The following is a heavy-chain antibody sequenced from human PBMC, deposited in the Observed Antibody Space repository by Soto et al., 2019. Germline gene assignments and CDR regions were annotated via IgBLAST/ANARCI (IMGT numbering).Heavy chain of an antibody. CDR3: ASQSGSYLPTTFDF. Sequence: PSETLSLTCTVSGGSISSGDYYWSWIRQPPGKGLEWIGYIYYSGSTYYNPSLRSRVTISVDTSKNQFSLKLSSVTAADTAVYYCASQSGSYLPTTFDFWAQGTLVTVSS. D-gene: IGHD1-26*01. CDR1: GGSISSGDYY. J-gene: IGHJ4*02. CDR2: IYYSGST. V-gene: IGHV4-30-4*01.